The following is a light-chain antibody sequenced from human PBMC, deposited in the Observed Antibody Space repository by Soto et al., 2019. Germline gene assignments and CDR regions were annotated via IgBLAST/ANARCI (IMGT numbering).Light chain of an antibody. J-gene: IGKJ2*01. CDR2: SSS. V-gene: IGKV1-5*03. CDR1: QYITTW. CDR3: QNYQGFTFS. Sequence: DIQMTQSPSTLSASVGDRVISTCRASQYITTWLAWYQQKPGRAPKLLIYSSSSLESVVPSRLGGSGSWSEFTLTITSLQSDDFATSYCQNYQGFTFSFGQGP.